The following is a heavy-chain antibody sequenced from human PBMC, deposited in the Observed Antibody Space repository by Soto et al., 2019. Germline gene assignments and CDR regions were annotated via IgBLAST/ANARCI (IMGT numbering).Heavy chain of an antibody. CDR1: GGSLKGYG. CDR2: VSPLFGAA. Sequence: QVQLVQSGAEVRKPGSSVKVSCKASGGSLKGYGIGWVRQAPGQGLEWIGGVSPLFGAANYAQKFQARVTIIADESTSTANMELSSLTSEDTALYYGARVLYYASGRYSPYGMDVWGQGTPVTVSS. D-gene: IGHD3-10*01. V-gene: IGHV1-69*01. J-gene: IGHJ6*02. CDR3: ARVLYYASGRYSPYGMDV.